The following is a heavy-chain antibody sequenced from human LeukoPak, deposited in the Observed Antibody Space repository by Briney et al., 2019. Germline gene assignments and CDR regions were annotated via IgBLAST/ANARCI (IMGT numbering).Heavy chain of an antibody. CDR1: GFTFSSYW. Sequence: GGSLRLSCAASGFTFSSYWMHWVRQAPGKGLVWVSRINSDGSRTYYADSVKGRFSISRDNSKNTLYLQMNSLRAEDSAVYYCAKVGGSSAFWGQGTLVTVSS. CDR3: AKVGGSSAF. D-gene: IGHD6-25*01. CDR2: INSDGSRT. V-gene: IGHV3-74*01. J-gene: IGHJ4*02.